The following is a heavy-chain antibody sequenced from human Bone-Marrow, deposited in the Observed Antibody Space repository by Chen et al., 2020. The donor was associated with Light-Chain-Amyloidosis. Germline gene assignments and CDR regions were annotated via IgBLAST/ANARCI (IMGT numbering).Heavy chain of an antibody. J-gene: IGHJ4*02. CDR2: IWYDGSKK. CDR1: GFTFTTYG. CDR3: ARDLGYCTGGNCIPDF. V-gene: IGHV3-33*01. Sequence: QMQLVESGGGVVQPGRSLRLSCTASGFTFTTYGMHWVRQAPGKGLEWVAVIWYDGSKKHYADSLKGRFTISRDDSKNTVYLQMKGLRAEDTAVYYCARDLGYCTGGNCIPDFWGQGTLVSVSS. D-gene: IGHD2-15*01.